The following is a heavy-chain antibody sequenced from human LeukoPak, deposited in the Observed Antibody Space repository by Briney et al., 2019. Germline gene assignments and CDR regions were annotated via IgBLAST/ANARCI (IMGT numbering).Heavy chain of an antibody. CDR2: INTNTGNP. V-gene: IGHV7-4-1*02. CDR3: AKANWESDAFDI. Sequence: GASVKVSCKASGYTFTSYAINWVRQAPGQGLEWMGWINTNTGNPTFAQGFIGRFAFSLDTSASTAYLQISTLKPEDTAVYYCAKANWESDAFDIWGQGTMVTVSS. D-gene: IGHD7-27*01. CDR1: GYTFTSYA. J-gene: IGHJ3*02.